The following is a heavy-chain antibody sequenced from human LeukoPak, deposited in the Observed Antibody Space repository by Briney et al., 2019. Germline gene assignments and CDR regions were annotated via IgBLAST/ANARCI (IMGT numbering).Heavy chain of an antibody. Sequence: GGSLRLSCAASGFTFSDYYMSWVRQAPGKGLEWVSVIYSGGSTYYADSVKGRFTISRHNSKNTLYLQMNSLRAEDTAVYYCARVILGYCKDWGQGTLVTVSS. J-gene: IGHJ4*02. V-gene: IGHV3-53*04. CDR3: ARVILGYCKD. CDR2: IYSGGST. D-gene: IGHD2-15*01. CDR1: GFTFSDYY.